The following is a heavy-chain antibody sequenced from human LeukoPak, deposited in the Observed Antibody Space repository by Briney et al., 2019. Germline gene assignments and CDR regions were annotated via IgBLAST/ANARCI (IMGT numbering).Heavy chain of an antibody. CDR1: GFTFSNAW. CDR2: IKSKTDGGTT. CDR3: TTDPTDYDSYDSYLDY. Sequence: PGGSLRLSCAASGFTFSNAWMSWVRQAPGKGLEWVGRIKSKTDGGTTDYAAPVKGRFTISRDDSKNTLYLQMNSLKTEDTAVYYCTTDPTDYDSYDSYLDYWGQGTLVTVSS. V-gene: IGHV3-15*01. D-gene: IGHD3-22*01. J-gene: IGHJ4*02.